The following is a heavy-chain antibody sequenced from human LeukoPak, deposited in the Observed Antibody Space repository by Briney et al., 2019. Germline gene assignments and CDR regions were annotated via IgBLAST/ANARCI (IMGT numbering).Heavy chain of an antibody. D-gene: IGHD5-24*01. CDR3: ARIGGLDGYNYGLSHFDY. CDR1: GGSISSSSYY. CDR2: IYYSGST. Sequence: VKPSETLSLTCTVSGGSISSSSYYWGWIRQPPGKGLEWIGYIYYSGSTNYNPSLKSRVTISVDTSKNQFSLKLSSVTAADTAVYYCARIGGLDGYNYGLSHFDYWGQGTLVTVSS. V-gene: IGHV4-61*05. J-gene: IGHJ4*02.